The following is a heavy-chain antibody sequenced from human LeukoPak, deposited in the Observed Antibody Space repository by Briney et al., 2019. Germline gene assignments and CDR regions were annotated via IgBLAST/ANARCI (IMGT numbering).Heavy chain of an antibody. J-gene: IGHJ5*02. CDR1: GYTFTGYY. CDR3: ARADAMVRGVIITRSFRFDP. D-gene: IGHD3-10*01. Sequence: ASVKVSCKASGYTFTGYYMHWVRQAPGQGLEWMGWINPNSGGTNYAQKFQGRVTMTRDTSISTAYMELSRLRSDYTAVYYCARADAMVRGVIITRSFRFDPWGQGTLVTVSS. CDR2: INPNSGGT. V-gene: IGHV1-2*02.